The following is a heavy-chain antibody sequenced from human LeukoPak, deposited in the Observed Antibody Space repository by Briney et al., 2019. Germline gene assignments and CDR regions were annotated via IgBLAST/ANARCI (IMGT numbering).Heavy chain of an antibody. V-gene: IGHV1-69*05. CDR2: IIPIFGTA. CDR1: GGTFSSYA. CDR3: AREGHGGNSHRPWDY. J-gene: IGHJ4*02. Sequence: ASVKVSCKASGGTFSSYAISWVRQAPGQGLEWMGGIIPIFGTANYAQKFQGRVTLTTDESTSTAYMELSSLRSEDTAVYYCAREGHGGNSHRPWDYWGQGTLVTVSS. D-gene: IGHD4-23*01.